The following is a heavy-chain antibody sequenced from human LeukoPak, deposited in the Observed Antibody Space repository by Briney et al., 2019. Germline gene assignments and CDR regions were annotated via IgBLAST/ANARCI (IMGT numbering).Heavy chain of an antibody. D-gene: IGHD2-8*01. V-gene: IGHV3-20*04. CDR2: INWNGGST. Sequence: GGSLRLSCAASGFTFDDYGMSWVRQAPGKGLEWVSGINWNGGSTGYADSVKGRFTISRDNAKNSLYLQMNSLRAEDTALYYCARDPGYCTNGVCPFDYYMDVWGKGTTVTVSS. CDR1: GFTFDDYG. J-gene: IGHJ6*03. CDR3: ARDPGYCTNGVCPFDYYMDV.